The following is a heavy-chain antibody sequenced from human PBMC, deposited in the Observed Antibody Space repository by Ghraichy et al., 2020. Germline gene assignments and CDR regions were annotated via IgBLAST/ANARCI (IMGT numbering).Heavy chain of an antibody. D-gene: IGHD4-17*01. CDR2: INHSGST. J-gene: IGHJ6*02. V-gene: IGHV4-34*01. CDR3: ARASIYGAGHYYYYYGMDV. Sequence: SETLSLTCAVYGGSFSGYYWSWIRQPPGKGLEWIGEINHSGSTNYNPSLKSRVTISVDTSKNQFSLKLSSVTAADTAVYYCARASIYGAGHYYYYYGMDVWGQGTTVTVSS. CDR1: GGSFSGYY.